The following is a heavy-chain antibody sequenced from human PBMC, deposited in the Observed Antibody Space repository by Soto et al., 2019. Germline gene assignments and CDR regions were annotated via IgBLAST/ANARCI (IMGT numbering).Heavy chain of an antibody. CDR1: GYTFTSYY. V-gene: IGHV1-46*01. CDR3: AMILGHDAFDI. J-gene: IGHJ3*02. D-gene: IGHD7-27*01. CDR2: INPSGGST. Sequence: QVQLVQSGAEVKKPGASVKVSCKASGYTFTSYYMHWVRQAPGQGLEWMGIINPSGGSTSYAQKFQGRVTMTRDTSTSTVYMELSSLRSEDTAVYYCAMILGHDAFDIWGQGTMVTVSS.